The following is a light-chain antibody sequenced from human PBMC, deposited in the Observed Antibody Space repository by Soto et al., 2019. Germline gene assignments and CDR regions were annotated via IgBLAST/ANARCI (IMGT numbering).Light chain of an antibody. CDR3: SSYAASNNFYFV. V-gene: IGLV2-8*01. CDR1: SSDVGGYNY. J-gene: IGLJ3*02. CDR2: EVT. Sequence: QSVLAHPPSASGSLGQSVTISCTGTSSDVGGYNYVSWYQQYPGRAPKLMIYEVTKRPSGVPDRFSGSKSGNTASLTVTGLQAQDEADYYCSSYAASNNFYFVFGGGTKLTVL.